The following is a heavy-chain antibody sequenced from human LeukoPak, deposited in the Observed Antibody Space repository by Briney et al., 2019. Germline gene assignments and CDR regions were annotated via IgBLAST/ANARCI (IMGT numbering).Heavy chain of an antibody. CDR2: IIPILGIA. D-gene: IGHD3-3*01. V-gene: IGHV1-69*04. J-gene: IGHJ4*02. CDR1: GGSFCSYT. CDR3: ARDRDFWSGYYSDY. Sequence: ASVKVSCKASGGSFCSYTISWVRQAPGHGLEWMGRIIPILGIANYAQKFQGRVTITADKSTSTAYMELSSLRSEDTAVYYCARDRDFWSGYYSDYWGQGTLVTVSS.